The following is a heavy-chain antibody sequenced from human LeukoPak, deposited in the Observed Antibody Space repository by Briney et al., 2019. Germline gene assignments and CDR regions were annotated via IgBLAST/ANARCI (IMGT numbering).Heavy chain of an antibody. CDR2: IKQDGSET. J-gene: IGHJ4*02. CDR1: GFTFRSYW. D-gene: IGHD6-19*01. CDR3: ATIAVAGYHFDN. Sequence: GGSLRLSCAASGFTFRSYWMSWVRQAPGKGLEWVVNIKQDGSETYYVDSVKGRFTISRDNAKNSLYLRMNSLRAEDTAVYYCATIAVAGYHFDNWGQGTLVTVSS. V-gene: IGHV3-7*01.